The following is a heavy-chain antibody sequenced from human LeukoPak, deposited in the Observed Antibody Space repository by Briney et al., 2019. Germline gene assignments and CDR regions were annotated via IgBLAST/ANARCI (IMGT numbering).Heavy chain of an antibody. Sequence: SETLSLTCTVSGGSLSNNDYYWSWIRQPPGKGLEWIGYIYYIYSTKYNPSLRTRVTISVDTSKNQFSLKLTSVTAADTAVYYCARGMTTVTTEGFGIGYWGQGTLVTVSS. CDR2: IYYIYST. J-gene: IGHJ4*02. CDR3: ARGMTTVTTEGFGIGY. D-gene: IGHD4-17*01. CDR1: GGSLSNNDYY. V-gene: IGHV4-30-4*01.